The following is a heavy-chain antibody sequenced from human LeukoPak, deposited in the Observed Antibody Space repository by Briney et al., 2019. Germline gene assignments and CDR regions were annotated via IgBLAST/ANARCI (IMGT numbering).Heavy chain of an antibody. J-gene: IGHJ4*02. Sequence: GESLRLSCAASGVTLRNYGLSWVRHTPGKGLEWVSVIYSGGSTYYADSVKGRFTISRDNSKNTLYLQLNSLRAEDTAVYYCARDMTTVTTGDYWGQGTLVTVSS. D-gene: IGHD4-17*01. V-gene: IGHV3-66*01. CDR2: IYSGGST. CDR3: ARDMTTVTTGDY. CDR1: GVTLRNYG.